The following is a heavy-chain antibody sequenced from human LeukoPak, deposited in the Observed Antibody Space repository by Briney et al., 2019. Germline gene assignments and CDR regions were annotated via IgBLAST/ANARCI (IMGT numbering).Heavy chain of an antibody. CDR3: AAGGGIGHVVLLWFGELYY. D-gene: IGHD3-10*01. V-gene: IGHV1-58*01. CDR1: VCTFTSSA. CDR2: IVVGCGNT. J-gene: IGHJ4*02. Sequence: SVKVSCKASVCTFTSSAAQWVRQARGQRLEWIGWIVVGCGNTNYAQKFQERVTITRDMSTSTAYMELSSLRSEDTAVYYCAAGGGIGHVVLLWFGELYYWGQGTLVTVSS.